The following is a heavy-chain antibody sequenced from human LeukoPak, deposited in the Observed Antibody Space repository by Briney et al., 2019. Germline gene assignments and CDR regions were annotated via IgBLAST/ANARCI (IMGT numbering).Heavy chain of an antibody. CDR2: TYYRSKWYN. D-gene: IGHD6-19*01. Sequence: SQTLSLTFAFSADSVSSNSAAWNWIRQSPSRGLEWLGRTYYRSKWYNDYAISVKSRITINPDTSKNQFSLQLNSVTPENTAVYYCARSYSSGLHYWGQGTLVTVSS. V-gene: IGHV6-1*01. CDR3: ARSYSSGLHY. CDR1: ADSVSSNSAA. J-gene: IGHJ4*02.